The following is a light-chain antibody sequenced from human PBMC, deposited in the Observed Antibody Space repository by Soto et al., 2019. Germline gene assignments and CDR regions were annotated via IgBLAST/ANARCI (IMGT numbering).Light chain of an antibody. J-gene: IGLJ2*01. CDR1: SSNIGSNS. V-gene: IGLV1-51*01. Sequence: QSVLTQPPSGSAAPGQKVTISCSGTSSNIGSNSVSWYQQLPGTAPKLLIYDNNKRPSGIPDRFSGSKSGTSATLGITGLQTGDEADYYCGTWDSSLSVVVIGGGTKLTVL. CDR2: DNN. CDR3: GTWDSSLSVVV.